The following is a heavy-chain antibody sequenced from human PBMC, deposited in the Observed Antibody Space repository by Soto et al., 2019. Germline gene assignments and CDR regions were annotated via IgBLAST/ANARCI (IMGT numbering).Heavy chain of an antibody. Sequence: QVQLVQSGAEVKKPGASVKVSCKASGYTFTSYAMHWVRQAPGQRLEWMGWINAGNGNTKYSQKLQGRVTITRDTSASTAYMELSSLRSEDTAVYYCARVGVTMVRGAKFDYWGQGTLVTVSS. J-gene: IGHJ4*02. CDR1: GYTFTSYA. D-gene: IGHD3-10*01. CDR3: ARVGVTMVRGAKFDY. CDR2: INAGNGNT. V-gene: IGHV1-3*01.